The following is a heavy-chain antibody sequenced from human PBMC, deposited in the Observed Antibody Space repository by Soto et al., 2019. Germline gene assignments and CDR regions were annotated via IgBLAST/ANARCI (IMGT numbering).Heavy chain of an antibody. J-gene: IGHJ6*03. CDR1: GYTFTSYG. V-gene: IGHV1-18*01. CDR3: ARVLMSSSYRRVDYYYYYHMDV. CDR2: ISAYNGNT. Sequence: ASVKVSCKASGYTFTSYGISWVRQAPGQGLEWMGWISAYNGNTNYAQKLQGRVTMTTDTSTSTAYMELRSLRSDDTAVYYCARVLMSSSYRRVDYYYYYHMDVWGKGTTVTVSS. D-gene: IGHD6-6*01.